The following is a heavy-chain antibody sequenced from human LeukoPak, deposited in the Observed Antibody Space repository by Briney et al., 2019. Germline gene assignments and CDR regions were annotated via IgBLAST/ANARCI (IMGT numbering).Heavy chain of an antibody. CDR3: TREGLGYCFDY. Sequence: ASVKVSCKASGYTFTSYYMHWVRQAPGQGLEWMGIINPSGGSTTYAQKFQGRVTMTRDTSTSTVYMQLSSLRSEDTVVYYCTREGLGYCFDYWGQGTLVTVSS. D-gene: IGHD3/OR15-3a*01. CDR2: INPSGGST. CDR1: GYTFTSYY. V-gene: IGHV1-46*01. J-gene: IGHJ4*02.